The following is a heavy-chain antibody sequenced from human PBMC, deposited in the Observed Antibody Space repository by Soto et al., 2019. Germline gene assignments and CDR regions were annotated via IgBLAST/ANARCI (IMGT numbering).Heavy chain of an antibody. V-gene: IGHV1-69*01. Sequence: QVQLVQSGAEVKKPGSSVKVSCKASGVTFSSYAISWVRQAPGQGLEWMGGIIPIFGTANYAKKFQGRVTITADESTSTAYMELTSLRSEDTAVYYWAREVVHEAFDIWGQGTMVTVSS. CDR1: GVTFSSYA. J-gene: IGHJ3*02. CDR2: IIPIFGTA. D-gene: IGHD2-15*01. CDR3: AREVVHEAFDI.